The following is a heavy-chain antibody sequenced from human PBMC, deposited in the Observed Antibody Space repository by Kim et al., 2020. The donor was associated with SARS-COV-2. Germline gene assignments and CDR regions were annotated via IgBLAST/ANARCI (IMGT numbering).Heavy chain of an antibody. CDR3: ARGGIQLWLPDY. CDR1: GYTFTSYD. J-gene: IGHJ4*02. Sequence: ASVKVSCKASGYTFTSYDINWVRQATGQGLEWMGWMNPNSGNTGYAQKFQGRVTMTRNTSISTAYMELSSLRSEDTAVYYCARGGIQLWLPDYWGQGTLVTVSS. V-gene: IGHV1-8*01. D-gene: IGHD5-18*01. CDR2: MNPNSGNT.